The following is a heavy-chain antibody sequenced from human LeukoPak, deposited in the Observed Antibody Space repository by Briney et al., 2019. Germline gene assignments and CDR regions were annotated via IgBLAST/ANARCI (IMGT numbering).Heavy chain of an antibody. CDR2: IIQSGSIV. J-gene: IGHJ4*02. Sequence: GGSLRLACVASGFTFSIYEMNWVRQAPGKGLEWVSYIIQSGSIVYYADSVKGRFTISRDNAKNSLYLQMNSLRAEDTAVYYCARERQSCGGDCSDYWGQGTLVTVSS. V-gene: IGHV3-48*03. CDR1: GFTFSIYE. CDR3: ARERQSCGGDCSDY. D-gene: IGHD2-21*02.